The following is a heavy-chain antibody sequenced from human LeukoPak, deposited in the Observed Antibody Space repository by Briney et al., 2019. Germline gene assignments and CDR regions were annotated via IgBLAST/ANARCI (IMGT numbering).Heavy chain of an antibody. CDR3: ARALIRYYYGMDV. CDR2: INLNSGGT. D-gene: IGHD2/OR15-2a*01. Sequence: ASVKVSCKASGYTFTGYYMHWVRQAPGQGLEWMGWINLNSGGTNYAQKFQGRVTMTRDTSISTAYMELSRLRSDDTAVYYCARALIRYYYGMDVWGQGTTVTVSS. CDR1: GYTFTGYY. J-gene: IGHJ6*02. V-gene: IGHV1-2*02.